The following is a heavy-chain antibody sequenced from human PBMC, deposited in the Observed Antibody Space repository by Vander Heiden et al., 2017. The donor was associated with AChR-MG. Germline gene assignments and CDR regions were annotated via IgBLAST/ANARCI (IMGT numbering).Heavy chain of an antibody. CDR2: CDPEDGET. CDR3: ATAVPARRGVLFDY. Sequence: QVQLVQSGAEVKKPGASVKVSCKVSGYTLTDLSMHWVRQAPGKGLEWRGGCDPEDGETIYAQKFQGRVTMTEDTSTDTADMELSSLRSEDTAVYYCATAVPARRGVLFDYWGQGTLVTVSS. CDR1: GYTLTDLS. D-gene: IGHD2-8*01. J-gene: IGHJ4*02. V-gene: IGHV1-24*01.